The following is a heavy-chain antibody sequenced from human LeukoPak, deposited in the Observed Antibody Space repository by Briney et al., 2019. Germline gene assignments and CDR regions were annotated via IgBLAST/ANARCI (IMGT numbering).Heavy chain of an antibody. V-gene: IGHV3-74*01. CDR3: ARGTSRYMDV. J-gene: IGHJ6*03. D-gene: IGHD1/OR15-1a*01. CDR2: INDGGSST. Sequence: GGSLTLSCAASGFIFSVYWMHWVRQAPGRGLVWVSRINDGGSSTYSADSVKGRFTISRDNAKNTLYLQMNNLRAEDTALYYCARGTSRYMDVWGKGTTVTVSS. CDR1: GFIFSVYW.